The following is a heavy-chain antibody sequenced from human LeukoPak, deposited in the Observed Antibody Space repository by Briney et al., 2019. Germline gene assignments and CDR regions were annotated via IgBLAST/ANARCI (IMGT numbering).Heavy chain of an antibody. Sequence: GGSLRLSCAASGFTFSSYSMNWVRQAPGKGLEWVSSISSSSSYVYYADSVKGRFTISRDNAKNSLYLQMNSLRAEDTAVYYCARVANGTQPIFDYWGQGTLVTVSS. V-gene: IGHV3-21*01. CDR1: GFTFSSYS. D-gene: IGHD2-8*01. CDR2: ISSSSSYV. J-gene: IGHJ4*02. CDR3: ARVANGTQPIFDY.